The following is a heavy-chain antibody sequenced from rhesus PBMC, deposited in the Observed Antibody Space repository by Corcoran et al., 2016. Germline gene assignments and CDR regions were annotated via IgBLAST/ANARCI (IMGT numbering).Heavy chain of an antibody. V-gene: IGHV5-2*01. D-gene: IGHD1-20*01. CDR3: AKYSWNNGFDY. CDR2: FDPSDSDT. CDR1: GYSFTSYW. Sequence: EVQLVQSGAEVKRPGESLKISCKTPGYSFTSYWISWVRQMPGKGLEWMGAFDPSDSDTRYSPSFQGQVTLSADKSISTAYLQWSSLKASDSATYYCAKYSWNNGFDYWGQGVLVTVSS. J-gene: IGHJ4*01.